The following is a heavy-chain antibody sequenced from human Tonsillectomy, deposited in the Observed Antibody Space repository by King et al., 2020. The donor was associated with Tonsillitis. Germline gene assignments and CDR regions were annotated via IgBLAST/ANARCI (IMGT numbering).Heavy chain of an antibody. D-gene: IGHD1-14*01. Sequence: QLVQSGGGVVQPGGSLRLSCAASGFTFDDYAMHWVRQAPGKGLEWVSVITGDGGTTSYADSVKGRFTISRDKSKNSLYLQMNRLRTEDTALYYCAKGVRINTWYNCLDPWGQGTLVTVSS. V-gene: IGHV3-43*02. CDR3: AKGVRINTWYNCLDP. CDR1: GFTFDDYA. J-gene: IGHJ5*02. CDR2: ITGDGGTT.